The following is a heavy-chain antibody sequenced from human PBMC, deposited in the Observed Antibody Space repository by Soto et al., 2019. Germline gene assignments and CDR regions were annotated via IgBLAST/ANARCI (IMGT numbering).Heavy chain of an antibody. CDR3: AKGRGGSGSLTPRVDF. D-gene: IGHD3-10*01. Sequence: EVQLLESEGGLVQPGGSLRLSCAASGFTFNNYAMTWVRQAPGKGQEWVSAISGGGDTTSYADSVKGRFTVSRDGSKNTLYLQMSSLRAEDTALYYCAKGRGGSGSLTPRVDFWGQGTLGTVSS. CDR1: GFTFNNYA. J-gene: IGHJ4*02. CDR2: ISGGGDTT. V-gene: IGHV3-23*01.